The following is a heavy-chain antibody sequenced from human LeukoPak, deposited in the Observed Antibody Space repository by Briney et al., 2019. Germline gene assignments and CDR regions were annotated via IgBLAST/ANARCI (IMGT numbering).Heavy chain of an antibody. D-gene: IGHD4-17*01. J-gene: IGHJ4*02. CDR2: ISGSDGTT. V-gene: IGHV3-23*01. Sequence: GGTLRLSCAASGFTFSNYAMSWVRQAPGKGLEWVSGISGSDGTTYYADSVKGRFTISRDNSKNTLYLQMNGLRAEDTAVYYCAKASYSVLDYGVHFDYWGQGTLVTVSS. CDR1: GFTFSNYA. CDR3: AKASYSVLDYGVHFDY.